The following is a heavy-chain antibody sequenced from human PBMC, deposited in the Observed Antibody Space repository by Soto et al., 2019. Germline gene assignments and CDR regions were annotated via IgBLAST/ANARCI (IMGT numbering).Heavy chain of an antibody. J-gene: IGHJ1*01. CDR3: ARKGSSSWYGGTAEYFQH. D-gene: IGHD6-13*01. CDR1: GGTFSSYA. Sequence: GASVKVSCKASGGTFSSYAISWARQAPGQGLEWMGGIIPIFGTANYAQKFQGRVTITADKSTSTAYMELSSLRSEDTAVYYCARKGSSSWYGGTAEYFQHWGQGTLVTVSS. CDR2: IIPIFGTA. V-gene: IGHV1-69*06.